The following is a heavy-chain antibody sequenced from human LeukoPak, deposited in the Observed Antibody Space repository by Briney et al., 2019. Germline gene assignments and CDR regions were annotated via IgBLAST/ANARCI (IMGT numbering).Heavy chain of an antibody. CDR2: INPNSGGT. V-gene: IGHV1-2*02. Sequence: ASVKVSCKDSGYTFTGYYMHWVRQAPGQGLEWMGWINPNSGGTNYAQKFQGRVTMTRDTSISTAYMELSRLRSDDTAVYYCATDYCSGGSCYPGNYYYYGMDVWGQGTTVTVSS. D-gene: IGHD2-15*01. CDR1: GYTFTGYY. J-gene: IGHJ6*02. CDR3: ATDYCSGGSCYPGNYYYYGMDV.